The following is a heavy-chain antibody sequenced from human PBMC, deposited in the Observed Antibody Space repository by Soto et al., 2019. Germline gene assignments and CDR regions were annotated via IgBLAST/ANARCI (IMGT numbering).Heavy chain of an antibody. J-gene: IGHJ3*02. D-gene: IGHD4-17*01. CDR1: GFSLNTSGVG. CDR2: IYWTDDK. Sequence: KESGPTLVKPTQTLTLTCPFSGFSLNTSGVGVGWVRQPPGRALEWLAVIYWTDDKRYSPSLKSRLSITKDTSKNQVVLTMTNMDPMDTAIFFCAHKLPVTTSAFDIWGQGTMVTVSS. CDR3: AHKLPVTTSAFDI. V-gene: IGHV2-5*01.